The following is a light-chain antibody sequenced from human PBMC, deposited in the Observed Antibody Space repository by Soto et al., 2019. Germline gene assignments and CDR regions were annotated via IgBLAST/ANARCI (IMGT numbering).Light chain of an antibody. CDR1: QSVSSY. CDR3: QVRTNWSIA. Sequence: EFVLTQSPATLSLSPGERATLSCRASQSVSSYLAWYQQKPGQAPRLLIYDASNRATGIPARFSGTGSGTDFTLTINNLEPEDVAVYYCQVRTNWSIAFGRGTRLEIK. V-gene: IGKV3-11*01. J-gene: IGKJ5*01. CDR2: DAS.